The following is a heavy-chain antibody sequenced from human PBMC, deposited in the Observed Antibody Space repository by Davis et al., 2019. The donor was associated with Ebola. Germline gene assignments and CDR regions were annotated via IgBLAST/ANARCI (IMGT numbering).Heavy chain of an antibody. J-gene: IGHJ4*02. D-gene: IGHD6-19*01. CDR2: ISGSSIIGTSR. CDR1: GFIFSTYS. CDR3: ARTQTGSSGWYDFFDI. Sequence: GGSLRLFCAASGFIFSTYSMNWVRQAPGKGLEWISYISGSSIIGTSRHYADSVKGRFTIPRHDSENTLYLQMNSLRPEDTAVYYCARTQTGSSGWYDFFDIWGQGTLVTVSS. V-gene: IGHV3-48*01.